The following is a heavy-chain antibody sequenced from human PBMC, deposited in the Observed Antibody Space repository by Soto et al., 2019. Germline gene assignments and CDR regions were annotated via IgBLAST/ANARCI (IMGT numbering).Heavy chain of an antibody. CDR2: IIPILGMA. V-gene: IGHV1-69*04. J-gene: IGHJ4*02. CDR1: GGTFSSYT. Sequence: SVKVSCKASGGTFSSYTISWVRQAPGQGLEWMGRIIPILGMANYAQKFQGRVTITADKSTSTAYMELSSLRSEDTAVYYCAREKQYYDILTGYSYYFDYWGQGTLVTVSS. D-gene: IGHD3-9*01. CDR3: AREKQYYDILTGYSYYFDY.